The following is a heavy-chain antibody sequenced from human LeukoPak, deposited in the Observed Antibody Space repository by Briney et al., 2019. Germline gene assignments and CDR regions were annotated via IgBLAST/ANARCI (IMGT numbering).Heavy chain of an antibody. CDR1: GGSFSGYY. CDR2: INHSGST. Sequence: SETLSLTCAVYGGSFSGYYWSWIRQPPGKGLEWMGEINHSGSTNYNPSLKSRVTISVDTSKNQFSLKLSCVTAADTAVYYCARGGRLGYCSSTSCYGPHWFDPWGQRTLVTVSS. D-gene: IGHD2-2*01. CDR3: ARGGRLGYCSSTSCYGPHWFDP. J-gene: IGHJ5*02. V-gene: IGHV4-34*01.